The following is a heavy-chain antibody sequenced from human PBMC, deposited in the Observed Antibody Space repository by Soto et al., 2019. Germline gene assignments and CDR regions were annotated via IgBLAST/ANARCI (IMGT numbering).Heavy chain of an antibody. CDR2: ISAYNGNT. CDR3: ARGLDVDTAMVTPNWFDP. CDR1: GYTFTSYG. V-gene: IGHV1-18*01. J-gene: IGHJ5*02. Sequence: ASVKVSCKASGYTFTSYGISWVRQAPGQGLEWMGWISAYNGNTNYAQKLQGRVTMTTDTSTSTAYMELRSLRSDDTAVYYCARGLDVDTAMVTPNWFDPWGQGTLVTVSS. D-gene: IGHD5-18*01.